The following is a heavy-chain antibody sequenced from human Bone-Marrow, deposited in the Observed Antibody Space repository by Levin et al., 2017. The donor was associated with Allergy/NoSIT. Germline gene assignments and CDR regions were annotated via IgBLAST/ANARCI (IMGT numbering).Heavy chain of an antibody. CDR2: IHYSGST. Sequence: SQTLSLTCTVSGGSISSYYWNWIRQPPGKGLEWIGNIHYSGSTNYNPSLESRVTISVDTSKTQFSLRLSSVTAADTAVYYCARTRYSAYEYNYWGQGTLVTVSS. CDR3: ARTRYSAYEYNY. D-gene: IGHD5-12*01. J-gene: IGHJ4*02. V-gene: IGHV4-59*01. CDR1: GGSISSYY.